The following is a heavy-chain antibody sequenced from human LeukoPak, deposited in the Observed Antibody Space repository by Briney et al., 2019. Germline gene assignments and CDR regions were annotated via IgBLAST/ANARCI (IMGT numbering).Heavy chain of an antibody. J-gene: IGHJ4*02. Sequence: SETLSLTCTVSGGSISSGSYYWSWIRQPPGKGLEWIGEINHSGSTNYNPSLKSRVTISVDTSKNQFSLKLSSVTAADTAVYYCAGEDRAVAGSFDYWGQGSLVTVSS. CDR1: GGSISSGSYY. D-gene: IGHD6-19*01. CDR3: AGEDRAVAGSFDY. V-gene: IGHV4-61*01. CDR2: INHSGST.